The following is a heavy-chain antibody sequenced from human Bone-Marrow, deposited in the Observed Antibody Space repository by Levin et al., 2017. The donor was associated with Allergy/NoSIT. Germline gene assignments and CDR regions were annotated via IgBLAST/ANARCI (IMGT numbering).Heavy chain of an antibody. Sequence: GGSLRLSCATSGFTFSTAAMHWVRQAPGKGLEWVAVISSDGSKIYSADFVKGRFTISRDNSKNTLYLQMNSLRPEDTAIYYCAKEYYYESSDYEADYWGQGTLVTVSS. V-gene: IGHV3-30*18. D-gene: IGHD3-22*01. J-gene: IGHJ4*02. CDR3: AKEYYYESSDYEADY. CDR1: GFTFSTAA. CDR2: ISSDGSKI.